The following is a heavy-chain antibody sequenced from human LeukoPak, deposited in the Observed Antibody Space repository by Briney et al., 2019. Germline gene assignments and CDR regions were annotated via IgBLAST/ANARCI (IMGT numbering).Heavy chain of an antibody. CDR2: ISAGGGST. CDR1: GFTFSSFA. Sequence: GGSLRLSRVASGFTFSSFAMNWVRQAPGKGLEWVSGISAGGGSTYYADSVKGRFTISRDYSMNTLYLRMNSLRAEDTAVYYCAKDQTDFTYMDVWGKGTTVTVSS. D-gene: IGHD2/OR15-2a*01. CDR3: AKDQTDFTYMDV. V-gene: IGHV3-23*01. J-gene: IGHJ6*03.